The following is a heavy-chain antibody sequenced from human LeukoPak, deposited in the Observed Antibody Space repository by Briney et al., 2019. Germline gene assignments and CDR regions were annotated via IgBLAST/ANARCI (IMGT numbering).Heavy chain of an antibody. Sequence: SVKVSCKASGGTFSSYAISWVRQAPGQGLEWMGRIIPILGIANYAQKFQGRVTITADKSTSTAYMELSSLRSEDTAVCYCARDAYDILTGYYGAFDIWGQGIMVTVSS. J-gene: IGHJ3*02. V-gene: IGHV1-69*04. CDR3: ARDAYDILTGYYGAFDI. CDR2: IIPILGIA. D-gene: IGHD3-9*01. CDR1: GGTFSSYA.